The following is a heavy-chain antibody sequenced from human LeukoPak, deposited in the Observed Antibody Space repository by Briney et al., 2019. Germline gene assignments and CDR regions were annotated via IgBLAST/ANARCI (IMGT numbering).Heavy chain of an antibody. V-gene: IGHV3-23*01. CDR3: ANGNRCTGPNCLGYYYFYMDV. D-gene: IGHD2-8*02. CDR1: GFTFSSYA. Sequence: HTGGSLRLSCAASGFTFSSYAMNWVRQAPGRGLEWVSGFSGSGGTTYYADSVKGRFTISRDNSKNTLYLQMNSLRAEDTAVYYCANGNRCTGPNCLGYYYFYMDVWGKGTTVTVSS. CDR2: FSGSGGTT. J-gene: IGHJ6*03.